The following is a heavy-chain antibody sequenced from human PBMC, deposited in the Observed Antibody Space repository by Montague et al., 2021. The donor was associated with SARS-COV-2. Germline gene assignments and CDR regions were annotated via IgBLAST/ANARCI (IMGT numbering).Heavy chain of an antibody. J-gene: IGHJ4*02. D-gene: IGHD6-13*01. CDR3: ARSGYGGGTTWFYFDS. Sequence: CAISGDSVSSNRAAWNWIRQSPSRGLEWLGRTYYRSKWYRDYALSVRSRLTVNPDTSENQFSLQLNSVTPDDTAVYYCARSGYGGGTTWFYFDSWGPGTLITVSS. V-gene: IGHV6-1*01. CDR1: GDSVSSNRAA. CDR2: TYYRSKWYR.